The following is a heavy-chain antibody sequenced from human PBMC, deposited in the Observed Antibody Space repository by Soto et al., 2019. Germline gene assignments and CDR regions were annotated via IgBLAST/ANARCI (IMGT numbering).Heavy chain of an antibody. D-gene: IGHD3-9*01. CDR2: IWYDGSNK. CDR1: GFTFSSYC. V-gene: IGHV3-33*01. CDR3: ARDHYDILTGPTRWFDP. J-gene: IGHJ5*02. Sequence: GGSLRLSCAASGFTFSSYCMHWVRQAPGKGLEWVAVIWYDGSNKYYADSVKGRFTISRDNSRNTLYLQMNSLRAEDTAVYYCARDHYDILTGPTRWFDPWGQGTLVTVSS.